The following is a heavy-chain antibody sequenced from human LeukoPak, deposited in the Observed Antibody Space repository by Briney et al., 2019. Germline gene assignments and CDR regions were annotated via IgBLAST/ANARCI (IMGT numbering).Heavy chain of an antibody. CDR1: AFTFGSYA. Sequence: PGGSRRLACAVAAFTFGSYAMSWVRPVQGEGMEWDSAISGSGGSTYYADSVKGRFTISRDNSKNTLYLQMNRLRAEDTAVYYCAKRHAPSQCTGGVCYTWAFDYWGQGTLVTVSS. CDR3: AKRHAPSQCTGGVCYTWAFDY. V-gene: IGHV3-23*01. D-gene: IGHD2-8*02. J-gene: IGHJ4*02. CDR2: ISGSGGST.